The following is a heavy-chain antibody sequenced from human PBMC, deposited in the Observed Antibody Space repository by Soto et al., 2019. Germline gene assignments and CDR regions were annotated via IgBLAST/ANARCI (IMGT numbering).Heavy chain of an antibody. CDR2: IIPIFGTA. CDR3: ARRPHFRNYALVVYYGMDV. D-gene: IGHD4-4*01. CDR1: GGTFSSYA. V-gene: IGHV1-69*13. Sequence: GASVKVSCKASGGTFSSYAISWVRQAPGRGLEWMGGIIPIFGTANYAQKFQGRVTITADESTSTAYMELSSLRSEDTAVYYCARRPHFRNYALVVYYGMDVWGQGTTVTVCS. J-gene: IGHJ6*02.